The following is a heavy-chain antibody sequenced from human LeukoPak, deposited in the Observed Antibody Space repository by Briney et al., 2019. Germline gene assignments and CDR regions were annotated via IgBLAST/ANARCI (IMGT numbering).Heavy chain of an antibody. V-gene: IGHV3-23*01. CDR2: ISGSGGST. Sequence: GGSLRLSCAASGFTFSSYAMSWVRQAPGKGLEWVSAISGSGGSTYYADSVKGRFTISRDNSKNTLYLQMNSLRAEDTAVYYCAKDREKYYYDSSGYSFDYWGQGTLVTVSS. J-gene: IGHJ4*02. CDR3: AKDREKYYYDSSGYSFDY. D-gene: IGHD3-22*01. CDR1: GFTFSSYA.